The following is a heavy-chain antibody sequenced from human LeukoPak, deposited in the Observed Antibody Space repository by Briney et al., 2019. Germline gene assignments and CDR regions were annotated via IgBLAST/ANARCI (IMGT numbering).Heavy chain of an antibody. V-gene: IGHV4-38-2*01. D-gene: IGHD2-15*01. CDR2: IYHSAST. CDR1: GYSINTGYH. J-gene: IGHJ4*02. CDR3: ARYVVRGLFDY. Sequence: KPSETLSLTCAVSGYSINTGYHWGWIRQPPGTGLEWIGSIYHSASTYHNPSLKSRLTILVDTSKNLLSLNLSSVTAADTAMYYCARYVVRGLFDYWGQGALVTVSP.